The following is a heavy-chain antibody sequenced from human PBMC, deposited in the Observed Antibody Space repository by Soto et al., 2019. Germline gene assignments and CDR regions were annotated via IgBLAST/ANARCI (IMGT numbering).Heavy chain of an antibody. CDR3: ARDVVVVVPAATRPYYYYYGMDV. J-gene: IGHJ6*02. Sequence: SVKVSCKASGGTFSSYAISWVRQAPGQGLEWMGGIIPIFGTANYAQKFQGRVTITADESTSTAYMELSSLRSEDTAVYYCARDVVVVVPAATRPYYYYYGMDVWGQGTTVTVSS. CDR1: GGTFSSYA. V-gene: IGHV1-69*13. CDR2: IIPIFGTA. D-gene: IGHD2-2*01.